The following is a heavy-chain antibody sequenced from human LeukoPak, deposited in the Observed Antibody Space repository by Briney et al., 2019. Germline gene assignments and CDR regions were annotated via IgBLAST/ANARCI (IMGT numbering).Heavy chain of an antibody. CDR2: LSGDGVT. J-gene: IGHJ4*02. D-gene: IGHD3-10*01. CDR3: ARGPNFGSWRAVDY. Sequence: GGSLTLSCKASEFSFSSFDLSWVRQTLEKGLEWVSSLSGDGVTFYADSVKGRFTISRDKSKNTLYLQMKSLRADDTAIYYCARGPNFGSWRAVDYWGQGSLVTVSS. V-gene: IGHV3-23*01. CDR1: EFSFSSFD.